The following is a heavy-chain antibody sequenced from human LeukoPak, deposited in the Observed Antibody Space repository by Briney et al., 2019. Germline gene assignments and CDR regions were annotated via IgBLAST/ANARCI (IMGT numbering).Heavy chain of an antibody. J-gene: IGHJ5*02. CDR1: GGSTSSYY. CDR3: ARDRLQLQS. D-gene: IGHD1-1*01. V-gene: IGHV4-59*01. Sequence: PSETLSLTCTVSGGSTSSYYWSWIRQPPGKGLEWIGYIYYSGSTNYNPSLKSRVTISVDTSKNQFSLKLSSVTAADTAVYYCARDRLQLQSWGQGTLVTVSS. CDR2: IYYSGST.